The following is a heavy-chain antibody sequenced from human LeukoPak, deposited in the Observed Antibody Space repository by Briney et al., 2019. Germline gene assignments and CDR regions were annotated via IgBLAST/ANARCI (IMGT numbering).Heavy chain of an antibody. D-gene: IGHD5-12*01. CDR1: GFTFSSYG. CDR2: ISYDGSNK. J-gene: IGHJ6*02. Sequence: PGGSLRLSCAASGFTFSSYGIHWVRQAPGKGLEWVAGISYDGSNKYYADSVKSRFTISRDNSKNTLYLQMNSLRAEDTAVYYCAKDPPRGYAMDVWGQGTTVTVSS. V-gene: IGHV3-30*18. CDR3: AKDPPRGYAMDV.